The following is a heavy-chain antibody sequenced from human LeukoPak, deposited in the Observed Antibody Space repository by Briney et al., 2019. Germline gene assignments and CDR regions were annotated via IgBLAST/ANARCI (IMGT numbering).Heavy chain of an antibody. J-gene: IGHJ4*02. CDR3: ARFPSYYDSSPFDY. V-gene: IGHV4-59*08. D-gene: IGHD3-22*01. CDR2: IYYSGTT. Sequence: SETLSLTCSVSGGSINNYYWSWIRQPPGKGLDWIGYIYYSGTTKYNPSLKSRVTISVDTSKNQFSLKLSSVTAADTAVYYCARFPSYYDSSPFDYWGQGTLVTVSS. CDR1: GGSINNYY.